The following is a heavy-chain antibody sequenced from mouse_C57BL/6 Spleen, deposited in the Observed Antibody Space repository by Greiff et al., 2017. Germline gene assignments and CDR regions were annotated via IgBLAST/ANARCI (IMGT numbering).Heavy chain of an antibody. D-gene: IGHD2-4*01. V-gene: IGHV1-19*01. Sequence: EVKLVESGPVLVKPGASVKMSCKASGYTFTDYYMNWVKQSHGKSLEWIGVINPYNGGTSYNQKFKGKATLTVDKSSSTAYMELNSLTSEDSAVYYCARDDYDEGFAYWGQGTLVTVSA. CDR1: GYTFTDYY. CDR2: INPYNGGT. CDR3: ARDDYDEGFAY. J-gene: IGHJ3*01.